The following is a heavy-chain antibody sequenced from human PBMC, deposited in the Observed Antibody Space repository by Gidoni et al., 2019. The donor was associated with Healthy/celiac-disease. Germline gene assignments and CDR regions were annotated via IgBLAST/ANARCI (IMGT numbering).Heavy chain of an antibody. CDR3: AREGWDGWYFFAFDI. D-gene: IGHD6-19*01. Sequence: NDTGKLQGRVTMTTDTSTSTAYMELRSLRSDDTAVYYCAREGWDGWYFFAFDIWGQGTMVTVSS. J-gene: IGHJ3*02. V-gene: IGHV1-18*01.